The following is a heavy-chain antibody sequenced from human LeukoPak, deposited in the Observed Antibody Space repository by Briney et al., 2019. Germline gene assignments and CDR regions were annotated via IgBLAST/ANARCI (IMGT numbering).Heavy chain of an antibody. CDR2: IKTDGSST. Sequence: PGGSLRLSCAASGFTFSTYWMHWVRQAPGKGLVWVSRIKTDGSSTNYADYADSVKGRFTISRDNAKNMLYLQMNSLRADDTAVYYCAREGADEITQIDSWGQGTLVTVSS. J-gene: IGHJ4*02. D-gene: IGHD1-14*01. CDR1: GFTFSTYW. V-gene: IGHV3-74*01. CDR3: AREGADEITQIDS.